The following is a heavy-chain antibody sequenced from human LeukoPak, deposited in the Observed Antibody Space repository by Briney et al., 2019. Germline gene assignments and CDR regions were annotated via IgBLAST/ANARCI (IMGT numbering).Heavy chain of an antibody. D-gene: IGHD2-2*02. Sequence: PGGSLRLSCAASGFTVSSNYMSWVRQAPGKGLEWVSVIYSGGSTYYADSVKGRFTISRHNSKNTLYLQMNSLRAEDTAVYYCARSRGYCSSTSCYKRGYYFDYWGQGTLVTVSS. CDR3: ARSRGYCSSTSCYKRGYYFDY. J-gene: IGHJ4*02. V-gene: IGHV3-53*04. CDR2: IYSGGST. CDR1: GFTVSSNY.